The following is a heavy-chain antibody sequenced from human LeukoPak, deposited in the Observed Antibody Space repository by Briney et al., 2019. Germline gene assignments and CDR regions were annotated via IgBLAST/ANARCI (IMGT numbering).Heavy chain of an antibody. CDR1: GFTFVNYG. V-gene: IGHV1-18*01. Sequence: ASVKVSFEAAGFTFVNYGFTLVRQAPGQGLGWMGGIANNGNTNSPQNLQGRVSLTKDLTTSPAYMELRSLRSGDTGVYFCARGGAIGVAYWGQGTPVTVSS. J-gene: IGHJ4*02. CDR2: IANNGNT. D-gene: IGHD3-16*01. CDR3: ARGGAIGVAY.